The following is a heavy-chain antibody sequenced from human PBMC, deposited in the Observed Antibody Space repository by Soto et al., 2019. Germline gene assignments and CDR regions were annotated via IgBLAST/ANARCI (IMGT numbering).Heavy chain of an antibody. CDR2: IYPGDSDT. D-gene: IGHD6-13*01. V-gene: IGHV5-51*01. J-gene: IGHJ6*02. CDR3: ARSLYSSSGLRYRMDV. CDR1: GYSFTSYW. Sequence: GESLKISCKGSGYSFTSYWIGWVRQMPGKGLEWMGIIYPGDSDTRYSPSFQGQVTISADKSISTAYLQWSSLKASDTAMYYCARSLYSSSGLRYRMDVWGQGTTVTVSS.